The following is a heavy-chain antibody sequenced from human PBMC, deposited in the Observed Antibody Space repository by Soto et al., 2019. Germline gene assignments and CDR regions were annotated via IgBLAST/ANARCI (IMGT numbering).Heavy chain of an antibody. J-gene: IGHJ4*02. CDR3: ARGRYGDY. CDR1: GYTFTSYG. Sequence: QVHLVQSGAEVKKPGASVKVFCKASGYTFTSYGITWVRQAPGQGLEWMGWISAHNGNTDYAQKLQGRVIVTRDTSTSTAYMELRSLISDATAVYYCARGRYGDYWGQGALVTVSS. D-gene: IGHD1-1*01. CDR2: ISAHNGNT. V-gene: IGHV1-18*01.